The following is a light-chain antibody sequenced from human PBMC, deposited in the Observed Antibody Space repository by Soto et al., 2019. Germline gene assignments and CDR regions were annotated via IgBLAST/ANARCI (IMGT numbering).Light chain of an antibody. Sequence: EIVLTQSPATLSLSPGERAILSCRASQSVGTYLDWYQQKPGQAPRLLIYDASNRATGIPARFGGSGSGTDFTLTITSLEPEDFAVYYCQQRSNWPGTFGPGTKVDIK. CDR2: DAS. CDR3: QQRSNWPGT. J-gene: IGKJ3*01. CDR1: QSVGTY. V-gene: IGKV3-11*01.